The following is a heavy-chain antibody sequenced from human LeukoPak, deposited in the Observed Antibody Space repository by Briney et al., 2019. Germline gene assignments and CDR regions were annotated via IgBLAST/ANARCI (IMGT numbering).Heavy chain of an antibody. V-gene: IGHV3-23*01. CDR2: ISGSGGST. CDR3: AKGIKQTKINPFDY. Sequence: PGGSLRLSCAASGFTFSSYGMHWVRQAPGKGLEWVSAISGSGGSTYYADSVKGRFTISRDNSKNTLYLQMNSLRAEDTAVYYCAKGIKQTKINPFDYGGQGTLVTVSS. D-gene: IGHD5-24*01. CDR1: GFTFSSYG. J-gene: IGHJ4*02.